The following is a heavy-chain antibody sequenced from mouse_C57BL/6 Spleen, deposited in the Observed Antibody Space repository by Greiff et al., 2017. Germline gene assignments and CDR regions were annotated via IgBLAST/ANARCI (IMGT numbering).Heavy chain of an antibody. V-gene: IGHV2-5*01. CDR1: GFSLTSYG. CDR2: IWRGGST. CDR3: AKKGSNYGYAMDY. J-gene: IGHJ4*01. D-gene: IGHD2-5*01. Sequence: QLQQSGPGLVQPSQSLSITCTVSGFSLTSYGVHWVRQSPGKGLEWLGVIWRGGSTDYNAAFMSRLSITKDNSKSQVFFKMNSLQADDTAIYYCAKKGSNYGYAMDYWGQGTSVTVAS.